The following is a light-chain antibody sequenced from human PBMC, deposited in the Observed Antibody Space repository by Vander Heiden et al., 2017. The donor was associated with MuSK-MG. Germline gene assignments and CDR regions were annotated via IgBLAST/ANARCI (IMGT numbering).Light chain of an antibody. CDR2: DAS. Sequence: QSALTQPASVSGSPGQSITISCTGTSSDVGAYNYVSWYQQHPGKAPKLMMYDASNRPSGVSNRFSGSKSGNTASLNISGLQAEDEGYYYCISYTSSRTWVFGGGTKLTVL. J-gene: IGLJ2*01. CDR1: SSDVGAYNY. V-gene: IGLV2-14*03. CDR3: ISYTSSRTWV.